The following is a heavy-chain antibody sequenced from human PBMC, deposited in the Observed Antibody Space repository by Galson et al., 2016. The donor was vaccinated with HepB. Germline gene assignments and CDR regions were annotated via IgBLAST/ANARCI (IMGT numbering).Heavy chain of an antibody. J-gene: IGHJ6*02. CDR2: IDGSSTTI. CDR1: GLTFSRYS. Sequence: SLRLSCAASGLTFSRYSMNWVRQAPGKGLEWVSKIDGSSTTINYADSVKGRFTISRDNANNSLFLQMNSLRDEDTAVYYCVSNLGPFYYYAMDVWGQGTTVTVSS. V-gene: IGHV3-48*02. CDR3: VSNLGPFYYYAMDV.